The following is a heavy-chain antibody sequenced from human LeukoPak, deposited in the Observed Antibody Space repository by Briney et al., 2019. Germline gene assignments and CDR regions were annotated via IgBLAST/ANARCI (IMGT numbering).Heavy chain of an antibody. CDR1: GFTFSSYS. CDR2: ISSSSYI. CDR3: ASSRRIYYYMDV. V-gene: IGHV3-21*01. J-gene: IGHJ6*03. Sequence: GGSLRLSCAASGFTFSSYSMNWVRQAPGKGLEWVSSISSSSYIYYADSVKGRFTISRDNAKNSLYLQMNSLRAEDTAVYYCASSRRIYYYMDVWGKGTTVTVSS.